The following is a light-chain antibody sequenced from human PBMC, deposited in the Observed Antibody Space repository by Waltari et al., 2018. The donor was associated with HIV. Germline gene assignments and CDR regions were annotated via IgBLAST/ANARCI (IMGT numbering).Light chain of an antibody. CDR1: SNNGDNYKY. Sequence: QSALTQPASVSGSPGQSITISCTGTSNNGDNYKYVSWYQHHPGKAPTVILYEDSHRPSGVSNRFSGSKSGNTASLTISGLQPEDEADYFCASYISSSSPEFGGGTKVTVL. J-gene: IGLJ3*02. CDR2: EDS. CDR3: ASYISSSSPE. V-gene: IGLV2-14*01.